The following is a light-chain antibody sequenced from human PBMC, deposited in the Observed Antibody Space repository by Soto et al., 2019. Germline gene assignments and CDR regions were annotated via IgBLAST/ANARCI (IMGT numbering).Light chain of an antibody. Sequence: EIVMTQSPATLSVSPGERATLSCRASQSISSNLAWYQQKLGQAPRLLIYRASTRATGIPARFSGSGSGTEFTLTISSLQSEDFALYYCHQYENWPQTFGQGPKVEI. CDR1: QSISSN. CDR2: RAS. J-gene: IGKJ1*01. CDR3: HQYENWPQT. V-gene: IGKV3-15*01.